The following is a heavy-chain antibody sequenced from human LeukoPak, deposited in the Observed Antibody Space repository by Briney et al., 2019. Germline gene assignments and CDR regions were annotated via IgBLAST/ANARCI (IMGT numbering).Heavy chain of an antibody. CDR2: IGTAGDT. D-gene: IGHD3-3*01. Sequence: GGSLRLSCAASGFTFSSYDMHWVRQATGKGLEWVSAIGTAGDTYYPGSVKGRFTIPRENAKNSLYLQMNSLRAGDTAVYYCARATGDFWSGYYLRYWGQGTLVTVSS. CDR1: GFTFSSYD. J-gene: IGHJ4*02. V-gene: IGHV3-13*01. CDR3: ARATGDFWSGYYLRY.